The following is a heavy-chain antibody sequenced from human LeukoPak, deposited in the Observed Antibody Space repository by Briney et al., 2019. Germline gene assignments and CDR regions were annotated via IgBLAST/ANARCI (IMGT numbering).Heavy chain of an antibody. CDR1: GYTFTSYG. CDR2: ISAYNGNT. V-gene: IGHV1-18*01. J-gene: IGHJ4*02. D-gene: IGHD3-22*01. Sequence: ASVKVSCKASGYTFTSYGISWVRQAPGQGLEWMGWISAYNGNTNYAQKLQGRVTMTTDTSPSTAYMELRSLRSDDTAVYYCAREDGYYYDSSGLDYWGQGTLVTVSS. CDR3: AREDGYYYDSSGLDY.